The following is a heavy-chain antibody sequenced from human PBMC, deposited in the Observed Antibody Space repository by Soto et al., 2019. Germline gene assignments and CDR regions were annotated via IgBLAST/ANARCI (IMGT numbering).Heavy chain of an antibody. Sequence: PWGSLRLSCAASGFTFRIYSMHWVRQSPGKGLEWVAVMWYYGTNKYYGESVKGRFTISRDNSENTLYLQMNSLRVEDTAVYYCARDATFGTKGGSCDIWGQGTLVIVSS. CDR1: GFTFRIYS. CDR2: MWYYGTNK. CDR3: ARDATFGTKGGSCDI. V-gene: IGHV3-33*01. D-gene: IGHD3-16*01. J-gene: IGHJ3*02.